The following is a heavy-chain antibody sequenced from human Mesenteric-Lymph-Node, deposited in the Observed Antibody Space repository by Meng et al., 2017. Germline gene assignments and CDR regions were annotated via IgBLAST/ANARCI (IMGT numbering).Heavy chain of an antibody. CDR1: GGSFRGYY. D-gene: IGHD6-19*01. CDR3: ARKRGWYLQTYFDY. J-gene: IGHJ4*02. Sequence: QQGGAGPFRPADTLSLTRACYGGSFRGYYWSWIRQPPGKGLEWIGEINHSGSTNYNPSLKSRDAISVDTSKNQFSLKLSSVTAADTAVYYCARKRGWYLQTYFDYWGQGTLVTVSS. CDR2: INHSGST. V-gene: IGHV4-34*01.